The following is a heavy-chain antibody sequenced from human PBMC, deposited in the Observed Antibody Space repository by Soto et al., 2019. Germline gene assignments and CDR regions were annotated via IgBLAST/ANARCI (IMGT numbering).Heavy chain of an antibody. D-gene: IGHD2-15*01. J-gene: IGHJ5*02. V-gene: IGHV6-1*01. CDR3: ARERAYCSGGSCTSNWFDP. CDR1: GDSVSSNSAA. CDR2: TYYRSKWYN. Sequence: QVQLQQSGPGLVKPSQTLSLTCAISGDSVSSNSAAWNWIRQSPSRGLEWLGRTYYRSKWYNDYEVSLKSRITINPDTSKNQFSLQLNSVTPEDTAVYYCARERAYCSGGSCTSNWFDPWGQGTLVTVSS.